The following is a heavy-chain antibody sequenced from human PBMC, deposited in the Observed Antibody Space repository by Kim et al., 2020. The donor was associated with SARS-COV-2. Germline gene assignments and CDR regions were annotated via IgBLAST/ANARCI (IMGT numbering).Heavy chain of an antibody. J-gene: IGHJ5*02. CDR1: GYTFTSYA. CDR3: AREGYSGYDPHLMFDP. D-gene: IGHD5-12*01. V-gene: IGHV1-3*01. Sequence: ASVKVSCKASGYTFTSYAMHWVRQAPGQRLEWMGWINAGNGNTKYSQKFQGRVTITRDTSASTAYMELSSLRSEDTAVYYCAREGYSGYDPHLMFDPWGQGTLVAVSS. CDR2: INAGNGNT.